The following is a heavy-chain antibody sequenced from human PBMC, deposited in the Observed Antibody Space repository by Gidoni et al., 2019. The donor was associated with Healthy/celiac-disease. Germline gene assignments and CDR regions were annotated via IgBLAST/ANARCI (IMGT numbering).Heavy chain of an antibody. D-gene: IGHD6-13*01. V-gene: IGHV4-39*01. CDR2: IYYSGST. CDR1: GGSISSSSYY. J-gene: IGHJ4*02. Sequence: QLQLQESGPGLVKPSETLSLTCTVSGGSISSSSYYWGWIRQPPGKGLEWIGSIYYSGSTYYNPSRKSRVTISVDTSKNQFSLKLSSVTAADTAVYYCARISEEQLLVWGQGTLVTVSS. CDR3: ARISEEQLLV.